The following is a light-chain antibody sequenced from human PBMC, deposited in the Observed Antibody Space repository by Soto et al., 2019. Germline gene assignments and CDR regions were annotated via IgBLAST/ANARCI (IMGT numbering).Light chain of an antibody. V-gene: IGKV1-39*01. CDR2: GAS. CDR3: QQSYRTPRT. Sequence: DIQMTQSPSSLSASVGDRVTITCRASQSISSYLNWYQQKPGKAPKLLIYGASSLQSGVPSRFRGSGAGTDFTPTISSLQPEDFATYYGQQSYRTPRTFGQGTKVEIK. CDR1: QSISSY. J-gene: IGKJ1*01.